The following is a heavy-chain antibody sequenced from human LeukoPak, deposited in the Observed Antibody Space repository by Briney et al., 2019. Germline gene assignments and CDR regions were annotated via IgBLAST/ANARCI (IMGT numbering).Heavy chain of an antibody. CDR2: MNPNSGNT. CDR1: GYTFTSYD. V-gene: IGHV1-8*01. CDR3: ARVRGWFGETANDY. Sequence: GASVKVSCKASGYTFTSYDINWVRQATGQGLEWMGWMNPNSGNTGYAQKFQGRVTMTRNTSISTAYMELSSLRSEDTAVYYCARVRGWFGETANDYWGQGTLVTVSS. J-gene: IGHJ4*02. D-gene: IGHD3-10*01.